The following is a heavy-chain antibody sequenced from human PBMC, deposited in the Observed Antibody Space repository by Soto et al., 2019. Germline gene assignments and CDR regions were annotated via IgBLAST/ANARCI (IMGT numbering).Heavy chain of an antibody. J-gene: IGHJ5*02. CDR1: GGSISSYY. D-gene: IGHD2-2*02. CDR2: IYYTGST. CDR3: ARGEGAAPGILPAAINWFDP. V-gene: IGHV4-59*01. Sequence: SETLSLTCTVSGGSISSYYWSWIRQPPGKGLEWIGNIYYTGSTSYNPSLKSRVTISLDTSKNQFSLKVNSVTAADTAVYYCARGEGAAPGILPAAINWFDPWGQGTMVNVS.